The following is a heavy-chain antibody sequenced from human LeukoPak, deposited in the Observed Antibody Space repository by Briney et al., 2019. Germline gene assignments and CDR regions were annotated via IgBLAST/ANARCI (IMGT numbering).Heavy chain of an antibody. V-gene: IGHV1-46*01. CDR1: GYTFTNYY. D-gene: IGHD3-10*01. CDR3: ARTSHRGADAFDI. J-gene: IGHJ3*02. CDR2: INPSGGST. Sequence: ASVKVSCKASGYTFTNYYMHWVRQAPGQGLEWMGIINPSGGSTNYAQKFQGRVTMTRDMSMSTVYMELRSLRSDDTAVYYCARTSHRGADAFDIWGQGTLVTVSS.